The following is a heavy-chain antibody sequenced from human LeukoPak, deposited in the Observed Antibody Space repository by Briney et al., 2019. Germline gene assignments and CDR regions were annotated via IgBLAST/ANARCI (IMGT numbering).Heavy chain of an antibody. D-gene: IGHD4-23*01. V-gene: IGHV3-23*01. CDR3: AKALYGGHDY. J-gene: IGHJ4*02. CDR2: LSGNGNTI. Sequence: QPGGSLRLSCAASEFTFNNYAMSWVRQAPGKGLECVSALSGNGNTIYYADSVKGRFTISRDNSKNTLSLQMNSLRAEDTAVYYCAKALYGGHDYWGQGTLVTVSS. CDR1: EFTFNNYA.